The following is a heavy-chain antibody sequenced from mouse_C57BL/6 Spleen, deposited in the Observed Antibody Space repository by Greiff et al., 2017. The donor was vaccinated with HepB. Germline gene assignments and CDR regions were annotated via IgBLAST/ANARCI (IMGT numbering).Heavy chain of an antibody. V-gene: IGHV1-50*01. CDR1: GYTFTSYW. Sequence: QVQLKESGAELVKPGASVKLSCKASGYTFTSYWMQWVKQRPGQGLEWIGEIDPSDSYTNYNQKFKGKATLTVDTSSSTAYMQLSSLTSEDSAVYYCARPPTTVVATEGWFAYWGQGTLVTVSA. CDR3: ARPPTTVVATEGWFAY. D-gene: IGHD1-1*01. CDR2: IDPSDSYT. J-gene: IGHJ3*01.